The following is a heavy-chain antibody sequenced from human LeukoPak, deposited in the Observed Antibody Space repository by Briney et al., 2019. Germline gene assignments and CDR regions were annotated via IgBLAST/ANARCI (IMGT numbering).Heavy chain of an antibody. CDR1: GYPISSSNW. Sequence: SETLSLTCAVSGYPISSSNWWGWIRQPPGKGLEWIGYIYYSGSIYYNPSLKSRATMSVDTSKNQFSLKLSSVTAVDTAVYYCARTMSSSHTVYGMDVWGQGTTVTVSS. CDR3: ARTMSSSHTVYGMDV. J-gene: IGHJ6*02. CDR2: IYYSGSI. D-gene: IGHD2-2*02. V-gene: IGHV4-28*05.